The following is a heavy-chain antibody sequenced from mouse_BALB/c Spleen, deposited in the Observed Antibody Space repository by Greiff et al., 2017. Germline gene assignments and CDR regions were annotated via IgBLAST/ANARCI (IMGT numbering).Heavy chain of an antibody. Sequence: EVQGVESGGDLVKPGGSLKLSCAASGFTFSSYGMSWVRQTPDKRLEWVAEISSGGSYTYYPDTVTGRFTISRDNAKNTLYLEMSSLRSEDTAMYYCARDDYDGGGYYAMDYWGQGTSVTVSS. V-gene: IGHV5-9-4*01. CDR1: GFTFSSYG. D-gene: IGHD2-4*01. J-gene: IGHJ4*01. CDR2: ISSGGSYT. CDR3: ARDDYDGGGYYAMDY.